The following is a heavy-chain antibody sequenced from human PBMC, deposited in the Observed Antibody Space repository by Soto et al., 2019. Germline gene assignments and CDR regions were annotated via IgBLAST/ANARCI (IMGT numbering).Heavy chain of an antibody. CDR3: ARADPDASVGY. V-gene: IGHV4-59*01. D-gene: IGHD2-15*01. CDR1: GDSINSDY. J-gene: IGHJ4*02. CDR2: ISYSGST. Sequence: SETLSLTCTVSGDSINSDYWSWIRQPPGKGLEWIGYISYSGSTYYNPSLKSRVTISADTSKNQFSLRMNSMIAADTAVYYCARADPDASVGYWGQGTLVTVSS.